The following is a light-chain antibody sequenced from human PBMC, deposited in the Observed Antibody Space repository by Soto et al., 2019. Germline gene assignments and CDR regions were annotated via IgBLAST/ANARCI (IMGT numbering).Light chain of an antibody. J-gene: IGKJ2*01. CDR1: QSVSSY. Sequence: EIVLTQSPATLSLSPGERATLSCRASQSVSSYLAWYQQKPGQAPRLLIYDASNRATGIPARFSGSGSGTDFTLTISSLEPEDXXXXXXXXRXXXPPYTFGQGTKLEIK. V-gene: IGKV3-11*01. CDR3: XXRXXXPPYT. CDR2: DAS.